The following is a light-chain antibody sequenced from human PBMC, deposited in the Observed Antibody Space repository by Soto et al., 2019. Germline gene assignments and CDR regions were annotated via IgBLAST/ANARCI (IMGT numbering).Light chain of an antibody. CDR2: DAS. CDR1: HSVSSSY. V-gene: IGKV3-20*01. Sequence: IVLTQSPGTLSLSPRERAILSCRASHSVSSSYLAWYQQKPGQAPRLLIHDASSRATGVSDRFTGSGSGTDFTLTITTLEPEDFAVYYCQQYGSSPRTFGLGTRVEIK. J-gene: IGKJ1*01. CDR3: QQYGSSPRT.